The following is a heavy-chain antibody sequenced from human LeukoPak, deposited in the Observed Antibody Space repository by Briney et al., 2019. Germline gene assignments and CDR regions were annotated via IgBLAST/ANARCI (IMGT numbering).Heavy chain of an antibody. J-gene: IGHJ4*02. V-gene: IGHV3-30*04. CDR1: GFTFNSYP. CDR3: ARDWKIAAAAYFFDY. CDR2: IANDGRDK. D-gene: IGHD6-13*01. Sequence: AAGSLSLSCAASGFTFNSYPMHWVGQAPGKGLEWVAVIANDGRDKKYADSVKGRFTISRDNSKNTLYLEMSSLRTEDTAIFYCARDWKIAAAAYFFDYWGQGALVTVSS.